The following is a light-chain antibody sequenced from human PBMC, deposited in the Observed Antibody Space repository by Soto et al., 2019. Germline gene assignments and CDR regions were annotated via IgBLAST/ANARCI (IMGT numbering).Light chain of an antibody. CDR1: QSVSSSY. J-gene: IGKJ3*01. Sequence: EIVLTQSPGTLSLSPRERATLSCRASQSVSSSYLAWYQQKPGQAPRLLIYRASSRATGLPARFSGSGSGRHFCLILSRLEPEVFGVYYCQQWGSSRLPFGTGNKVDIK. CDR3: QQWGSSRLP. V-gene: IGKV3-20*01. CDR2: RAS.